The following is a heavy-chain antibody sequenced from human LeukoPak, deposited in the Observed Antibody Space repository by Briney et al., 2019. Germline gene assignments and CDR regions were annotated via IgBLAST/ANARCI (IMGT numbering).Heavy chain of an antibody. J-gene: IGHJ4*02. CDR2: ISWNSGSI. Sequence: GGSLRLSCAAPGFTFDDYAMHWVRQAPGKGLEWVSGISWNSGSIGYADSVKGRFTISRDNAKNSLYLQMNSLRAEDTALYYCAKDVAAGGYSYGYEEGYYFDYWGQGTLVTVSS. CDR1: GFTFDDYA. V-gene: IGHV3-9*01. CDR3: AKDVAAGGYSYGYEEGYYFDY. D-gene: IGHD5-18*01.